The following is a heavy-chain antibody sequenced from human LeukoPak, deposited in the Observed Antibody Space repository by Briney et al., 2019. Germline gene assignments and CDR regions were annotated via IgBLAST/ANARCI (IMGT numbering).Heavy chain of an antibody. J-gene: IGHJ4*02. CDR3: ARLISLDK. V-gene: IGHV3-7*01. Sequence: GGSLRLSCAASGFLFSKYWMTWVRQAPGKGLEWVANIKEDDSEIYYVESVKGRFTISRDNAKNSLYLEMSSLRVEDTAVYFCARLISLDKCGQGTLVTVS. CDR1: GFLFSKYW. CDR2: IKEDDSEI. D-gene: IGHD2-15*01.